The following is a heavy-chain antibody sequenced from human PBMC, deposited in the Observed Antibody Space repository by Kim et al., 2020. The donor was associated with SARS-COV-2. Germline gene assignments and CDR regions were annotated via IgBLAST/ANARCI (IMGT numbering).Heavy chain of an antibody. J-gene: IGHJ6*02. CDR3: ARTLSGKKSGRRSGWTDV. D-gene: IGHD1-26*01. Sequence: TGRFTISRDNAKNTLYLQMNSLRAEDTAVYYCARTLSGKKSGRRSGWTDVWGQGTTVTVSS. V-gene: IGHV3-74*01.